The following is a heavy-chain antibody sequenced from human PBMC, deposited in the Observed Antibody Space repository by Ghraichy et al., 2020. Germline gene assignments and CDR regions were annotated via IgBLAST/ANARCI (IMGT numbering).Heavy chain of an antibody. J-gene: IGHJ4*02. CDR1: GFTFSSTA. CDR3: VREAPCIDNTCYILD. D-gene: IGHD2-21*01. CDR2: IGVSDTTT. Sequence: GGSLRLSCVASGFTFSSTALSWVRQGPGKGLEWVSAIGVSDTTTFYADSVRGRFTGSRDNSKNTVYLQMNNLSAEDTAVYYCVREAPCIDNTCYILDWGQGTLVAVSS. V-gene: IGHV3-23*01.